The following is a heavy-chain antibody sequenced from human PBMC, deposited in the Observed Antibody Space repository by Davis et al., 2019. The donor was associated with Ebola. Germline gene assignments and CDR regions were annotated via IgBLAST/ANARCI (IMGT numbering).Heavy chain of an antibody. CDR2: IVHSGGA. V-gene: IGHV4-34*12. Sequence: PSETLSLTCIVSGLSFTSFFWSWIRQSPGKGLECIAFIVHSGGANYNPSLKGRVTISVDAARRQFSLRLKSVTAADTAFYYCARAHPVIVVPAITPQWFGPWGQGTLVTVSS. J-gene: IGHJ5*02. CDR1: GLSFTSFF. CDR3: ARAHPVIVVPAITPQWFGP. D-gene: IGHD2-2*01.